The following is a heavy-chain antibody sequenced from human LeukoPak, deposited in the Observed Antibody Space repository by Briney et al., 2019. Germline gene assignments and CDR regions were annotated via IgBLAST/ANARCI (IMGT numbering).Heavy chain of an antibody. CDR3: ARVGSPGYPIDY. CDR2: INHSGST. V-gene: IGHV4-34*01. J-gene: IGHJ4*02. CDR1: GGSISSYY. Sequence: KASETLSLTCTVSGGSISSYYWSWIRQPPGKGLEWIGEINHSGSTNYNPSLKSRVTISVDTSKNQFSLKLSSVTAADTAVYYCARVGSPGYPIDYWGQGTLVTVSS. D-gene: IGHD3-9*01.